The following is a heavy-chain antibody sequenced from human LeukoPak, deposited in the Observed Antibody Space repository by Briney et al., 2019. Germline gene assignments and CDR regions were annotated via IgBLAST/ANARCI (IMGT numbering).Heavy chain of an antibody. D-gene: IGHD3-3*01. Sequence: GGSLRLSCAASGFPFSVSWMRWFRQVPGKGLMWVSRITTDETTTYADSVRGRFSISRDNAKNTVYLQMNSLRVEDTAVYYCAKDWFATTDYWGQGILVTVSS. CDR2: ITTDETT. CDR1: GFPFSVSW. CDR3: AKDWFATTDY. V-gene: IGHV3-74*01. J-gene: IGHJ4*02.